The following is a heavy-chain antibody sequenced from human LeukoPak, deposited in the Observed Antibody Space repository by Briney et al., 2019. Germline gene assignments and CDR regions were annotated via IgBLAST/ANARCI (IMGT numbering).Heavy chain of an antibody. J-gene: IGHJ4*02. V-gene: IGHV4-59*08. Sequence: KPSETLSLTCTVSGGSISGYYWSWIRQPPGKGLWWSGCMYYSGSTNYNPSLKSRVTMSVDTSKKQFSLKLNSVTAADTAVYYCAGLQYTSGWSPIDYWGQGPLVTVSS. CDR2: MYYSGST. CDR1: GGSISGYY. CDR3: AGLQYTSGWSPIDY. D-gene: IGHD6-19*01.